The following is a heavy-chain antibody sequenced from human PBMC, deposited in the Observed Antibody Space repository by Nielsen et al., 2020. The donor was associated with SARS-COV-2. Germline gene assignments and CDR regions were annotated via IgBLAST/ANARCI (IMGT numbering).Heavy chain of an antibody. CDR2: IYYSGST. J-gene: IGHJ5*02. CDR3: ARGNLYGGLNWFDP. Sequence: WTRQPPGKGLEWIGYIYYSGSTYYNPSLKSRVTISVDTSKNQFSLKLSSVTAADTAVYYCARGNLYGGLNWFDPWGQGTLVTVSS. V-gene: IGHV4-30-4*01. D-gene: IGHD2/OR15-2a*01.